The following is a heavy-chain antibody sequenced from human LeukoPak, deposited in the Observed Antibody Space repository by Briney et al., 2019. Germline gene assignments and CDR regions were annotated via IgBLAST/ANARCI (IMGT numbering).Heavy chain of an antibody. V-gene: IGHV1-2*02. CDR2: INPDSGGT. CDR3: ARGRGSGSGWRRFDY. D-gene: IGHD6-19*01. J-gene: IGHJ4*02. CDR1: GYTFTSYY. Sequence: ASVKVSCKASGYTFTSYYIHWVRQAPGQGLEWMGWINPDSGGTNYAQQFQGRVTMTRDTSISTAYMELSSLTSEDSAVYYCARGRGSGSGWRRFDYWGQGTLVTVSS.